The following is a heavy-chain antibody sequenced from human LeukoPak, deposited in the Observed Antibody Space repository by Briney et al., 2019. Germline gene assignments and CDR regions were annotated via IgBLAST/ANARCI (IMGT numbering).Heavy chain of an antibody. CDR2: ISGSGGST. J-gene: IGHJ4*02. D-gene: IGHD6-19*01. CDR3: AKGLSSGWYATDY. V-gene: IGHV3-23*01. CDR1: GFTFSSYA. Sequence: PGGSLRLSCAASGFTFSSYAMSWVRQAPGKGLEWVSAISGSGGSTYYADSVKGRFTISRDNSKNTLYLQMSSLRAEDTAVYYCAKGLSSGWYATDYWGQGTLVTVSS.